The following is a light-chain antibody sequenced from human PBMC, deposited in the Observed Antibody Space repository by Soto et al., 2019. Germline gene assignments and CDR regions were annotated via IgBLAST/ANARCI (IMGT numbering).Light chain of an antibody. CDR1: QNVDKF. Sequence: EIELTQSPATLSLSPGETATLSCRASQNVDKFLAWYQQRPRQPPRLLIFDSSNSATGVPVTFSGSGSGTVFTLTIGSLEPEDSAVYYCQQRKNWPPITFGQGTRLEIK. V-gene: IGKV3-11*01. CDR2: DSS. J-gene: IGKJ5*01. CDR3: QQRKNWPPIT.